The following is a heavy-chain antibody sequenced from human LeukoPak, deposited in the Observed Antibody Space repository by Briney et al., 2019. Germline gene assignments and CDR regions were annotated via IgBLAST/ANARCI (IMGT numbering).Heavy chain of an antibody. V-gene: IGHV3-23*01. CDR3: AKMGGDYNFYYYYMDV. J-gene: IGHJ6*03. CDR1: GFTLSSYA. D-gene: IGHD4-17*01. CDR2: ISGSGDST. Sequence: GGSLRLSCAASGFTLSSYAMTWVRQAPGKGLEWVSLISGSGDSTYFADSVRGRFTISRDNSKNTLYLQLKSLRAEDTAVYYCAKMGGDYNFYYYYMDVWGKGTTVTVSS.